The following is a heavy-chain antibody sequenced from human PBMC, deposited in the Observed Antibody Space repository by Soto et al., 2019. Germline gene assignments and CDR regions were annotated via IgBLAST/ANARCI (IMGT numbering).Heavy chain of an antibody. CDR2: ISHDGRIE. J-gene: IGHJ5*02. V-gene: IGHV3-30-3*01. CDR1: GFTFSTFA. CDR3: ARDGLPDDFRSGGYWFDP. Sequence: GGSRRLSCAASGFTFSTFALHWVCQAPGAGLEWVALISHDGRIEKYADSVKGRFTISRDNSKNTLYMQMDSLRLEDTGVYYCARDGLPDDFRSGGYWFDPWGQGTQVTVSS. D-gene: IGHD3-3*01.